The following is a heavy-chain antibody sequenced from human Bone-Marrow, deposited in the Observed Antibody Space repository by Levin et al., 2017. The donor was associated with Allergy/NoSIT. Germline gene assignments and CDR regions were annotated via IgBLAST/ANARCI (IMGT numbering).Heavy chain of an antibody. CDR2: ISYDGSNK. CDR1: GFTFSSYA. Sequence: PGGSLRLSCAASGFTFSSYAMHWVRQAPGKGLEWVAVISYDGSNKYYADSVKGRFTISRDNSKNTLYLQMNSLRAEDTAVYYCARGGGALHGVLRSNYGNWFDPWGQGTLVTVSS. CDR3: ARGGGALHGVLRSNYGNWFDP. V-gene: IGHV3-30*04. D-gene: IGHD4-17*01. J-gene: IGHJ5*02.